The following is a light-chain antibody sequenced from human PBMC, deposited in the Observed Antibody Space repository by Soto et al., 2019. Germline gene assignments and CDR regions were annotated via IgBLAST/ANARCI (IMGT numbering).Light chain of an antibody. CDR1: QILLYINGHNY. Sequence: EIVMTRTPPSLPSTPGAPASISCRSSQILLYINGHNYVDGYLRKQGQSPHLLIQLGPNRASGVRDRYTGSVSGTDFTRGSRRVGAEVVGVYYRDQTLQTPPTFGQGTTVEVK. CDR2: LGP. V-gene: IGKV2-28*01. CDR3: DQTLQTPPT. J-gene: IGKJ1*01.